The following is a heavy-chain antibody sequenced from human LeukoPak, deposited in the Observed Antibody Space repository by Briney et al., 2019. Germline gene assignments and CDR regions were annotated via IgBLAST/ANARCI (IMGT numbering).Heavy chain of an antibody. V-gene: IGHV3-30*02. CDR3: AKTYGSGSYYLDY. D-gene: IGHD3-10*01. CDR1: GFTFSSYG. J-gene: IGHJ4*02. Sequence: GGSLRLSCAVSGFTFSSYGMHWVRQAPGKGLEWVAFIRYDGSNKYYADSVKGRFTISRDNSKNTLYLQMNSLRAEDTAVYYCAKTYGSGSYYLDYWGQGTLVTVSS. CDR2: IRYDGSNK.